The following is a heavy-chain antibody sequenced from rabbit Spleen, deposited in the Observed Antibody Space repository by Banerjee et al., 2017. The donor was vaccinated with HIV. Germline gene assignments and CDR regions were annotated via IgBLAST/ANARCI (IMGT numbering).Heavy chain of an antibody. V-gene: IGHV1S40*01. J-gene: IGHJ6*01. D-gene: IGHD8-1*01. CDR2: IAGSSSGFT. CDR1: GFSFSSNDY. Sequence: QSLEESGGGLVQPEGSLALTCKASGFSFSSNDYICWVRQAPGKGLEWISCIAGSSSGFTYSATWAKGRFTISKTSSTTVTLQMTSLTAADTATYFCARDAGTSFSTYGMDLWGPGTLVTVS. CDR3: ARDAGTSFSTYGMDL.